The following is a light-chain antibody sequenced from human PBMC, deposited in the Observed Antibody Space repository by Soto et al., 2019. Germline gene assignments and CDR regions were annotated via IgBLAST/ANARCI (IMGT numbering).Light chain of an antibody. J-gene: IGKJ1*01. V-gene: IGKV1-9*01. CDR2: SAS. CDR1: QDISSY. Sequence: DIQLTQSPSFLSASVGDRVTITCRASQDISSYLAWYQQRPGKVPRFLTHSASTLQSGLPSRFSATESWTTFTLTFSSLQPEDIATYYCQQLKRFPRTFGQGTKVEV. CDR3: QQLKRFPRT.